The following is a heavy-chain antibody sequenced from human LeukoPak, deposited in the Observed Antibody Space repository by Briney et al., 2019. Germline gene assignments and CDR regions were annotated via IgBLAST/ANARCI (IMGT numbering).Heavy chain of an antibody. V-gene: IGHV1-2*02. D-gene: IGHD3-10*01. Sequence: ASVTVSCKASGYTFTGYYMHWVRQAPGQGLEWMGWINPNSGGTNYAQKFQGRVTMTRDTSISTAYMELSRLRSDDTAVYYCARAWPSGDDAFDIWGQGTMVTVSS. CDR3: ARAWPSGDDAFDI. J-gene: IGHJ3*02. CDR2: INPNSGGT. CDR1: GYTFTGYY.